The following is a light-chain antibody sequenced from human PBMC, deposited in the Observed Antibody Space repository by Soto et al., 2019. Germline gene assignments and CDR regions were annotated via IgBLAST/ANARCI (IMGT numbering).Light chain of an antibody. CDR1: SSDVGAYNY. CDR3: SSYTSSSTDV. V-gene: IGLV2-14*01. CDR2: EVN. Sequence: QSALTQPASVSGSPGQSITISCTGTSSDVGAYNYVSWCQQHPGKAPKVIIYEVNNRPSGVSNRFSGSKSGNTASLTISGLQAEDEADYYCSSYTSSSTDVFGPGTKVTVL. J-gene: IGLJ1*01.